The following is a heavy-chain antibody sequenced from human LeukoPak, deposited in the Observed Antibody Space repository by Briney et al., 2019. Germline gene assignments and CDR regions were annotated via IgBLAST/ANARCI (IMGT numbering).Heavy chain of an antibody. D-gene: IGHD3-22*01. J-gene: IGHJ4*02. CDR1: GFTFDDYA. CDR3: AKDLNLNFYDNSGYFSSDFDY. V-gene: IGHV3-9*01. Sequence: GRSLRLPCAASGFTFDDYAMHWVRQAPGKGLEWVSGISWNSGSIGYADSVKGRFTISRDNAKNSLYLQMNSLRAEDTALYYRAKDLNLNFYDNSGYFSSDFDYWGQGTLVTVSS. CDR2: ISWNSGSI.